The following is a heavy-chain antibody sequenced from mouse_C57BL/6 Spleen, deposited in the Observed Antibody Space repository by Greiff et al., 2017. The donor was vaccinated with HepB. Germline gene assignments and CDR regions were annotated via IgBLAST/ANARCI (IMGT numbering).Heavy chain of an antibody. D-gene: IGHD1-1*01. CDR3: ARVPVRYYFDY. CDR2: IDPSDSYT. V-gene: IGHV1-50*01. CDR1: GYTFTSYW. J-gene: IGHJ2*01. Sequence: VQLQQPGAELVKPGASVKLSCKASGYTFTSYWMQWVKQRPGQGLEWIGEIDPSDSYTNYNQKFKGKATLTVDTSSSTAYMQLSSLTSEDSAVYYCARVPVRYYFDYWGQGTTLTVSS.